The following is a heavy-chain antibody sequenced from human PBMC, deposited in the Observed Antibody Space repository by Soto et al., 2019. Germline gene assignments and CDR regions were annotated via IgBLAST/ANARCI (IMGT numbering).Heavy chain of an antibody. D-gene: IGHD6-6*01. Sequence: PGGSLRLSCAASGFTFSSYEMNWVRQAPGKGLEWVSYISSSGSTIYYADSVKGRFTISRDNAKNSLYLQMNSLRAEDTAVYYCARPVELFRYFDYWGQGTLVTVSS. J-gene: IGHJ4*02. CDR2: ISSSGSTI. V-gene: IGHV3-48*03. CDR1: GFTFSSYE. CDR3: ARPVELFRYFDY.